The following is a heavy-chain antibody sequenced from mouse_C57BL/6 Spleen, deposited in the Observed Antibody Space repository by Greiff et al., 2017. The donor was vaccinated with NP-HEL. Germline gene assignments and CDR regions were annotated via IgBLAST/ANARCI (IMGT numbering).Heavy chain of an antibody. V-gene: IGHV5-17*01. CDR1: GFTFSDYG. Sequence: EVKLQESGGGLVKPGGSLKLSCAASGFTFSDYGMHWVRQAPEKGLEWVAYISSGSSTIYYADTVKGRFTISRDNAKNTLFLQMTSLRSEDTAMYYCAKGFLAMDYWGQGTSVTVSS. D-gene: IGHD3-3*01. J-gene: IGHJ4*01. CDR2: ISSGSSTI. CDR3: AKGFLAMDY.